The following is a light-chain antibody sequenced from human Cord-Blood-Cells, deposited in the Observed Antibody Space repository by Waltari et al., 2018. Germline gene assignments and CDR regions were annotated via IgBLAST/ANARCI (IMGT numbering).Light chain of an antibody. CDR3: CSYAGSSTDVV. J-gene: IGLJ2*01. CDR1: SSDVGSYNL. Sequence: QSALTQPASVSGSPGQSITISCTGTSSDVGSYNLVSWYQQPPGKAPKLLMYEGSKRPSGFSNRFSGSKSGNTASLTISGLQAEDEADYYCCSYAGSSTDVVFGGGTKLTVL. V-gene: IGLV2-23*01. CDR2: EGS.